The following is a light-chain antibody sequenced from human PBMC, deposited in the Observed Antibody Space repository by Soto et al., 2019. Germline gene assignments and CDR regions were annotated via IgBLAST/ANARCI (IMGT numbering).Light chain of an antibody. J-gene: IGKJ2*01. CDR2: AAS. V-gene: IGKV1-39*01. CDR1: QNINRH. CDR3: QQSHITTLFT. Sequence: DIPMTQSQSSPSASLGDRVTITCRASQNINRHLNWYQQKPGKAHKVLIYAASRLQSGVPSRFSGSGSGTEFTLTISSLEPEDFATYYCQQSHITTLFTFGKGTKLEIK.